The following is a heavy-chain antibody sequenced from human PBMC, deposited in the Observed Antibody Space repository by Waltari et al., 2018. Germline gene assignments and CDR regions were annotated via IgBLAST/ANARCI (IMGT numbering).Heavy chain of an antibody. J-gene: IGHJ4*02. D-gene: IGHD1-26*01. Sequence: EVQLVESGGGLVKPGGSLRLSCAASGFSFGSYSMGWVRQAPGKGLQWVSTISSTSSYIYDTDSLRGRFAISRDNARDSLYLQMNSLRAEDTAVYYCARDPGSGRYFDYWGQGTLVTVSS. CDR2: ISSTSSYI. CDR1: GFSFGSYS. CDR3: ARDPGSGRYFDY. V-gene: IGHV3-21*02.